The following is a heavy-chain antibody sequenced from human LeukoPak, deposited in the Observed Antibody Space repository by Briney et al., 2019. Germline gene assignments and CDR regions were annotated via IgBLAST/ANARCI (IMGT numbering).Heavy chain of an antibody. CDR2: IYYSGSA. J-gene: IGHJ3*02. CDR1: GGSISSYY. V-gene: IGHV4-59*01. Sequence: SETLSLTCTVSGGSISSYYWSWIRQPPGKGLEWIGYIYYSGSANYNPSLKSRVTISVDTSKNQFSLKLSSVTAADTAVYYCARDEDAFDIWGQGTMVTVSS. CDR3: ARDEDAFDI.